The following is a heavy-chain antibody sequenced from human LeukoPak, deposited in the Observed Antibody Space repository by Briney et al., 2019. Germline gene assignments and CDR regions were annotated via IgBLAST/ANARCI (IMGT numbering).Heavy chain of an antibody. D-gene: IGHD1-20*01. V-gene: IGHV3-23*01. J-gene: IGHJ6*02. CDR1: GFTFSSYA. CDR2: VSGSGGST. CDR3: VKGRYNWKRGGYYYYGMDV. Sequence: GGSLRLSCAASGFTFSSYAMSWVRQAPGKGLEWVSAVSGSGGSTYYADSVKGRFTISRDNSKNTLYLQMNSLRAEDTAVYYCVKGRYNWKRGGYYYYGMDVWGQGTTVTVSS.